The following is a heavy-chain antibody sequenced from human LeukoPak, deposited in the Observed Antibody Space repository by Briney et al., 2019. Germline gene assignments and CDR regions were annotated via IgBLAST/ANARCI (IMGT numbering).Heavy chain of an antibody. CDR3: ARDALVRGLYYSDY. J-gene: IGHJ4*02. Sequence: PSETLSLTCAVSGYSISSGYYWGWIRQPPGKGREWIGSIYHSGSTYYNPSLKSRVTISVDTSKNQFSLKLSSVTAADTAVYYCARDALVRGLYYSDYRGQGTLVTVSS. CDR2: IYHSGST. CDR1: GYSISSGYY. D-gene: IGHD3-10*01. V-gene: IGHV4-38-2*02.